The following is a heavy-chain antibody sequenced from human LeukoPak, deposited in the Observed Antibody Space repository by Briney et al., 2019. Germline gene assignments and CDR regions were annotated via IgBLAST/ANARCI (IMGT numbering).Heavy chain of an antibody. Sequence: ASVKVSCKASGYTFTGYYMHWVRQAPRQGLEWIGCINPNSGDTNYAQRFQGRVTMTRDTSISTAYMDLSMLRSDDTAVYYCARDSGYCSRTGCYYFDYWGQGTLVTVSS. J-gene: IGHJ4*02. CDR3: ARDSGYCSRTGCYYFDY. CDR1: GYTFTGYY. CDR2: INPNSGDT. D-gene: IGHD2-2*01. V-gene: IGHV1-2*02.